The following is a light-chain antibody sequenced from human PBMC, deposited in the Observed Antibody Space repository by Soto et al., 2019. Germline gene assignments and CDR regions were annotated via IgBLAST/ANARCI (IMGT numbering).Light chain of an antibody. V-gene: IGKV1-6*01. CDR1: QDIRVD. J-gene: IGKJ1*01. CDR3: MQDHKYPWT. Sequence: AIQMTQSPSSLSASVGERVTITCRASQDIRVDLGWYQQKPGKSHKLLIYAASNLQSGVSSRFSGSGSGTEFTLTISSLQPEDFATYCCMQDHKYPWTFGQGTKVDIK. CDR2: AAS.